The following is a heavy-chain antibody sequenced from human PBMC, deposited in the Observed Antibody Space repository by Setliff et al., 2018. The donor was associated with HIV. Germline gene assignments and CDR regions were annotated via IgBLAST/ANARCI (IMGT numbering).Heavy chain of an antibody. J-gene: IGHJ4*02. D-gene: IGHD3-10*01. Sequence: ASVKVSCKTAGYTFTGHFIHWMRQAPGQGLEWMGWINPNSGATDYAWRFEDRVTTTSDTSIRTVYMELSSLRSDDTAVYYCARDTAIGWYGESKMSDFWGQGTLVTVSS. CDR3: ARDTAIGWYGESKMSDF. CDR2: INPNSGAT. V-gene: IGHV1-2*02. CDR1: GYTFTGHF.